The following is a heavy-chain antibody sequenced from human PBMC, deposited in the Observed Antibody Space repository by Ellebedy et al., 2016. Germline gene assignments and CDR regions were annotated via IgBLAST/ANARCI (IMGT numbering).Heavy chain of an antibody. CDR2: IYYSGSA. CDR3: ARRSDGGVYFDN. D-gene: IGHD3-16*01. J-gene: IGHJ4*02. Sequence: SETLSLTCTVSGGSIRSGGHYWTWIRQHPGKGLEWMGYIYYSGSANYNPSLKSRLTISVDTSKSQFSLTLTSVTAADTAVYFCARRSDGGVYFDNWGPGTLVSVAS. V-gene: IGHV4-31*03. CDR1: GGSIRSGGHY.